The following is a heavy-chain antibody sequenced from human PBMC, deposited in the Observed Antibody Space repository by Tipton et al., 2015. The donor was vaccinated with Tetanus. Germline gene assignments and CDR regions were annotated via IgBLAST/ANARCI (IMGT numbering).Heavy chain of an antibody. V-gene: IGHV5-51*01. CDR3: AGGHCTDGVCNFDF. D-gene: IGHD2-8*01. CDR2: IYPGDSDT. CDR1: GYIFNNYW. Sequence: QLVQSGGEVKKPGESLKISCKGSGYIFNNYWIGWVRQKPGKGLEWLGIIYPGDSDTRYSPSFQGQVPNSVDKSINTAYLQWSSLKASDTSMFYCAGGHCTDGVCNFDFWGQGALVTVAS. J-gene: IGHJ4*02.